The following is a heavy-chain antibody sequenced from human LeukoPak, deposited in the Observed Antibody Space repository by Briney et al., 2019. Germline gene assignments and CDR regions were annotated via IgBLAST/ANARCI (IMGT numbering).Heavy chain of an antibody. Sequence: PSQTLSLTCTVSGVSISSGSYYWSWIRQPAGKGPEWIGRIYTSGSTNYNPSLKSRVTISVDTSKNQFSLKLSSVTAADTAVYYCARDNVLMVYALDYWGQGTLVTVSS. V-gene: IGHV4-61*02. CDR1: GVSISSGSYY. D-gene: IGHD2-8*01. J-gene: IGHJ4*02. CDR2: IYTSGST. CDR3: ARDNVLMVYALDY.